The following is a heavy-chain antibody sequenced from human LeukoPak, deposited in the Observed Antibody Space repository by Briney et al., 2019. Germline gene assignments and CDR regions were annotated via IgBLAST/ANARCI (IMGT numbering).Heavy chain of an antibody. CDR3: ARDRYYDTSGSFDY. Sequence: GGSLRLSCAASGITFDDYGMSWVRQAPGKGLEWVSGINWNGGSTGYADSVKGRFTISRDNAKNSLYLQMNSLRAEDTALYYCARDRYYDTSGSFDYWGQGTLVTVSS. J-gene: IGHJ4*02. D-gene: IGHD3-22*01. V-gene: IGHV3-20*04. CDR2: INWNGGST. CDR1: GITFDDYG.